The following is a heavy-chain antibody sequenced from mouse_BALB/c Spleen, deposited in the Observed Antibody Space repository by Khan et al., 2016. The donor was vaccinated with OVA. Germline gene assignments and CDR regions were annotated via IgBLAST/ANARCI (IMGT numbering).Heavy chain of an antibody. CDR3: ARGRAAFYRNDGGSMDY. CDR1: GYTFTTAG. J-gene: IGHJ4*01. V-gene: IGHV9-4*02. Sequence: QIQLVQSGPELKKPGETVRISCKASGYTFTTAGMQWVQKMPGKGLKWIGWINTHSGVPKYAEDFKGRFAFSLETSASIGYLQITNLNNEDTATYFCARGRAAFYRNDGGSMDYWGQGTSVTVSS. D-gene: IGHD2-14*01. CDR2: INTHSGVP.